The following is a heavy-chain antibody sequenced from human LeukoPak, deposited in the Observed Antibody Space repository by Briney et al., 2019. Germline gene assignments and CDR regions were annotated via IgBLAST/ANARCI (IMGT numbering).Heavy chain of an antibody. CDR1: DGSISSYY. J-gene: IGHJ4*02. V-gene: IGHV4-59*01. D-gene: IGHD3-22*01. Sequence: PSETLSLTCTVSDGSISSYYWSWIRQPPGKGLEWIGYGYYSGSTNYNPSLKSRVTISVDTSKNQFSLKLTSVTAADTAVYYCARDDYYDGSGYGPFDYWGQGTLVTVSS. CDR2: GYYSGST. CDR3: ARDDYYDGSGYGPFDY.